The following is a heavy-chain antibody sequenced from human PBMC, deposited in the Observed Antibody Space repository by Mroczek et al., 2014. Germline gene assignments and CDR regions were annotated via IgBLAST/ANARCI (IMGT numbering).Heavy chain of an antibody. D-gene: IGHD2-15*01. Sequence: VQLVESGPGLVKPSQTLSLTCTVSGGSISSGGYYWSWIRQHPGKGLEWIGYIYYSGSTYYNPSLKSRVTISVDTSKNQFSLKLSSVTAADTAVYYCARLYCSGGSCLVGLYYYGMDVWGQGTTVTVSS. CDR2: IYYSGST. J-gene: IGHJ6*02. CDR1: GGSISSGGYY. V-gene: IGHV4-31*03. CDR3: ARLYCSGGSCLVGLYYYGMDV.